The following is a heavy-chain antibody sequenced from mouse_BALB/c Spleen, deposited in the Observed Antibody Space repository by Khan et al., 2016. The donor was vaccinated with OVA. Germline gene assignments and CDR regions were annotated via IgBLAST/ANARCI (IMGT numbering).Heavy chain of an antibody. J-gene: IGHJ2*01. V-gene: IGHV1S132*01. CDR2: IYPGTDNT. Sequence: QVTLKESGAELVRPGASVKLSCKTSGYIFTSYWIHWVKQRSGQCLEWIARIYPGTDNTYYSEKLKDKATLTADTSSSTAYMQLSSLKSEDSAVYVCAREEALYYFDYGGQGTTRTVPS. CDR1: GYIFTSYW. CDR3: AREEALYYFDY. D-gene: IGHD3-2*02.